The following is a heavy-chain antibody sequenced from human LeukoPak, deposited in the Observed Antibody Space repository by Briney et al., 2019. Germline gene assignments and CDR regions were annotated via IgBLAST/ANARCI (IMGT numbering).Heavy chain of an antibody. Sequence: GGSLRLSCAASGFTFSSYAMHWVRQAPGKGLEWVAVISYDGSNKYYADSVKGRFTISRDNSKNTLYLQMNSLRAEDTAVYYCARAPFAYSSSWRYWGQGTLVTVSS. V-gene: IGHV3-30-3*01. CDR2: ISYDGSNK. D-gene: IGHD6-6*01. J-gene: IGHJ4*02. CDR1: GFTFSSYA. CDR3: ARAPFAYSSSWRY.